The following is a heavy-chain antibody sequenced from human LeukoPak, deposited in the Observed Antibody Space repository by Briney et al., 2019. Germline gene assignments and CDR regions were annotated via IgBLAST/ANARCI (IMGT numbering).Heavy chain of an antibody. V-gene: IGHV5-51*01. J-gene: IGHJ4*02. Sequence: KVSCKGYGYSFTSYWIGWVRQMPGKGLEWMGIIYPGDSHTRYSPSFQGQVTISADKSINTAYLQWSSLKASDTAMYYCARGCGGDCYSGDYWGQGTLVTVSA. CDR3: ARGCGGDCYSGDY. CDR1: GYSFTSYW. CDR2: IYPGDSHT. D-gene: IGHD2-21*02.